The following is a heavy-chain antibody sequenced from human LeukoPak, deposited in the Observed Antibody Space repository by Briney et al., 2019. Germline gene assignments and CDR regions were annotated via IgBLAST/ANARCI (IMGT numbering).Heavy chain of an antibody. CDR2: VYYSGST. V-gene: IGHV4-39*07. D-gene: IGHD5-18*01. J-gene: IGHJ3*02. Sequence: SETLSLTCTVTGGSINSSTYFWAWIRQAPGKGLEWIGSVYYSGSTYHNPSLKSRVTISVDTSKNQFSLKLSSVTAADTAVYYCARDRGGGYTYGTLDAFDIWGQGTMVPVSS. CDR3: ARDRGGGYTYGTLDAFDI. CDR1: GGSINSSTYF.